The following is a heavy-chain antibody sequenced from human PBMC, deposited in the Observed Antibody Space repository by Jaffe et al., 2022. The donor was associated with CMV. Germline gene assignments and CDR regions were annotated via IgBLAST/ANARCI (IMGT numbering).Heavy chain of an antibody. CDR1: GFTFSSYW. Sequence: EVQLVESGGGLVQPGGSLRLSCAASGFTFSSYWMSWVRQAPGKGLEWVANIKQDGSEKYYVDSVKGRFTISRDNAKNSLYLQMNSLRAEDTAVYYCARDTPHLSNGYYYYYGMDVWGQGTTVTVSS. CDR2: IKQDGSEK. D-gene: IGHD1-1*01. J-gene: IGHJ6*02. CDR3: ARDTPHLSNGYYYYYGMDV. V-gene: IGHV3-7*01.